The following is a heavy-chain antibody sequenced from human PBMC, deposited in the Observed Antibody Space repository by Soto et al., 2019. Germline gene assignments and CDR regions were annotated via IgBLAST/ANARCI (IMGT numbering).Heavy chain of an antibody. J-gene: IGHJ6*02. CDR1: GGSVSIDSHY. V-gene: IGHV4-61*01. CDR2: IYYTGST. Sequence: KTSETXSLTCAVSGGSVSIDSHYWGWIRQTPGKVLEWIGYIYYTGSTNYNPSLKGRVTMSLDTSRDHVSLRLRSVTRADTAVYYCAREQYDFPSRYYSSDMDVWGQGTKVTVSS. CDR3: AREQYDFPSRYYSSDMDV. D-gene: IGHD3-16*01.